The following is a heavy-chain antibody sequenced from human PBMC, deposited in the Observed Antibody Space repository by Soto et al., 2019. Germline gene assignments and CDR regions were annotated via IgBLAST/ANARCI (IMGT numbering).Heavy chain of an antibody. CDR3: ARNMRYDILTGYPIYYYYGMDV. CDR2: IIPIFGTA. V-gene: IGHV1-69*01. D-gene: IGHD3-9*01. J-gene: IGHJ6*02. Sequence: QVQLVQSWAEVKKPGSSVKVSCKASGGTFSSYAISWVRQAPGQGLEWMGGIIPIFGTANYAQKFQGRVTITADESTSTAYMELSSLRSEDTAVYYCARNMRYDILTGYPIYYYYGMDVWGQGTTVTVSS. CDR1: GGTFSSYA.